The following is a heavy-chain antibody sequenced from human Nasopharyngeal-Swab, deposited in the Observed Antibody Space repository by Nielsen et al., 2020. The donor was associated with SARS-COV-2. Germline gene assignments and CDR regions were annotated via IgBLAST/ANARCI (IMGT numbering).Heavy chain of an antibody. CDR1: GYTFTGYY. J-gene: IGHJ3*02. Sequence: ASVKVSCKASGYTFTGYYMHWVRQAPGQGLEWMGRINPNSGNTGYAQKFQGRVTMTRNTSISTAYMELSSLRSEDTAVYYCARWTMGLRAFDIWGQGTMVTVSS. D-gene: IGHD3-16*01. CDR3: ARWTMGLRAFDI. CDR2: INPNSGNT. V-gene: IGHV1-8*02.